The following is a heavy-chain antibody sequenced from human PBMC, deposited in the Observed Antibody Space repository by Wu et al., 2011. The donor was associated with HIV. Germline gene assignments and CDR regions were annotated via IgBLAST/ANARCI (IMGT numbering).Heavy chain of an antibody. CDR2: INPNNGGT. D-gene: IGHD5-24*01. J-gene: IGHJ3*02. V-gene: IGHV1-2*02. CDR1: GYTFSDYY. CDR3: ARGEMTTIEPRDAFDI. Sequence: VQLVQSGAEVKKPGATVKISCKVSGYTFSDYYIHWVQQAPGKGLEWMGWINPNNGGTNYAQKFQGRVTMTRDTSISTAYMGLSRLRSDDTAVYYCARGEMTTIEPRDAFDIVGPRDNGHRLF.